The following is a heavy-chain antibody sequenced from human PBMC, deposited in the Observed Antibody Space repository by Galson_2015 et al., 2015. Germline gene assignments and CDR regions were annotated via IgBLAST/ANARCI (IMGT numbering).Heavy chain of an antibody. D-gene: IGHD5-18*01. J-gene: IGHJ4*02. CDR3: ARGDLPMTAMADY. CDR2: ISYDGSNK. Sequence: SLRLSCAASGFTFSSYAMHWVRQAPGKGLEWVAVISYDGSNKYYADSVKGRFTISRDNSKNTLYLQMNGLRAEDTAVYYCARGDLPMTAMADYWGQGTLVTVSS. V-gene: IGHV3-30-3*01. CDR1: GFTFSSYA.